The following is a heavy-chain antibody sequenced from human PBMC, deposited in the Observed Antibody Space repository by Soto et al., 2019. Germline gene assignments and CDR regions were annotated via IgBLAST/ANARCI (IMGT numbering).Heavy chain of an antibody. V-gene: IGHV1-18*01. CDR1: GYTFTSYG. Sequence: QVPLVQSGAEVKKPGASVKVSCKASGYTFTSYGISWVRQAPGQGLEWMGWISAYNGNTNYAQKLQGRVTMTTDTSTSTAYMELRSLRSDDTAVYYCARDLPLAGQWLGTFDYWGQGTLVTVSS. CDR2: ISAYNGNT. CDR3: ARDLPLAGQWLGTFDY. D-gene: IGHD6-19*01. J-gene: IGHJ4*02.